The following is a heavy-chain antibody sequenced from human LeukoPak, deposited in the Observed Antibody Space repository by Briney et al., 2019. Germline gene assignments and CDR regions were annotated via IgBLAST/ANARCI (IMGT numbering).Heavy chain of an antibody. CDR2: ISGSGGDT. CDR3: AKRVWFGETNSDY. CDR1: GLTFSRYA. V-gene: IGHV3-23*01. J-gene: IGHJ4*02. D-gene: IGHD3-10*01. Sequence: QPGGSLRLSCAASGLTFSRYAMSWVRQAPGKGLEWISSISGSGGDTYYADSVKGRFTTSRDTSKNTLYLQMNSLRAEDTAVYYCAKRVWFGETNSDYWGQGTLVTVSS.